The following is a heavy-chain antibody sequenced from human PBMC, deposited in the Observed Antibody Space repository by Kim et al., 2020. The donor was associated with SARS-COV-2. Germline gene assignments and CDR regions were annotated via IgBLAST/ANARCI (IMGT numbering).Heavy chain of an antibody. V-gene: IGHV4-61*02. J-gene: IGHJ4*02. D-gene: IGHD5-18*01. CDR3: ARDRYSYGDFDY. Sequence: NYNPSLKSRVTISVATSKNQFSLRLSSVTAADTAVYYCARDRYSYGDFDYWGQGTLVTVSS.